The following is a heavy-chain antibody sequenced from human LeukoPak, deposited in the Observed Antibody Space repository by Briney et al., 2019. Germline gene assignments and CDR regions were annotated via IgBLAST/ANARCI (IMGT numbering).Heavy chain of an antibody. CDR2: IYSGGST. D-gene: IGHD3-22*01. CDR3: AKHDSSGYWYFDY. Sequence: PGGSMRLSCAASGFTVSSNYMSWVRQAPGKGLERVSVIYSGGSTYYADSVKGRFTIYRDNSKNTPYLQMNSLRAEDTAVYYCAKHDSSGYWYFDYWGQGTLVTVSS. J-gene: IGHJ4*02. CDR1: GFTVSSNY. V-gene: IGHV3-66*04.